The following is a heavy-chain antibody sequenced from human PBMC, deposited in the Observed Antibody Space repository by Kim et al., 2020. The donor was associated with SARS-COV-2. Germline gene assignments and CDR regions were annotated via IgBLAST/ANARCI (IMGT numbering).Heavy chain of an antibody. CDR1: GESIDNGDYY. D-gene: IGHD3-10*01. CDR2: IYFTGST. Sequence: SETLSLTCIVSGESIDNGDYYWSWLRQPPGKGLEWIGYIYFTGSTYYNPSLKSRLNILIDTSKNQFSLMLTSVTAADTAVYFCAREGITFFRGADQWGQGTLVTVSA. J-gene: IGHJ4*02. CDR3: AREGITFFRGADQ. V-gene: IGHV4-30-4*01.